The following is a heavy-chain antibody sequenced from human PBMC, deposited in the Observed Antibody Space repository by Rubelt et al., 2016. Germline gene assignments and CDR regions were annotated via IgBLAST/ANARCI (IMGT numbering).Heavy chain of an antibody. V-gene: IGHV4-59*01. CDR1: GASISSYY. CDR2: FYHTGST. CDR3: ARHSNDYRFGKDV. D-gene: IGHD6-13*01. J-gene: IGHJ6*02. Sequence: LQKPSATLSLTCSVSGASISSYYWSWTRQPPGKGLEGIASFYHTGSTTYDPSIKSRVNMSVDTSKNQFSLKVRSVTAADTAVYYCARHSNDYRFGKDVWGQGTTVTVSS.